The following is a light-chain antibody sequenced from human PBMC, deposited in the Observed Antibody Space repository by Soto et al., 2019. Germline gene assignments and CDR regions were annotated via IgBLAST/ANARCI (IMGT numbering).Light chain of an antibody. Sequence: EIVLTQSPATLSLSPGERATLSCRASQSVSTYLAWYQQKPGQAPRLLIYDASNRATGIPARFSGSGSGLGFTLTIRGLAPEAFAVAYCPHRGSWPPVLTFGGGTKVEIK. CDR1: QSVSTY. V-gene: IGKV3-11*01. CDR3: PHRGSWPPVLT. CDR2: DAS. J-gene: IGKJ4*01.